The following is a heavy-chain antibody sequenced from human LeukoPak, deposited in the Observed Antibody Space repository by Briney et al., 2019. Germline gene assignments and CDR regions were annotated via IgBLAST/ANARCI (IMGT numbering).Heavy chain of an antibody. CDR2: IRSDGSNK. CDR1: GFSFSGYG. Sequence: PGGALRLSCAASGFSFSGYGMHWVRQGPGKGMEWVAFIRSDGSNKYYADSVKGRFTVSRDNSKKTLYLQMNSLRAEDTAVYYCATTRYSSASYSVCWGQGTLVTVSS. V-gene: IGHV3-30*02. D-gene: IGHD6-19*01. J-gene: IGHJ4*02. CDR3: ATTRYSSASYSVC.